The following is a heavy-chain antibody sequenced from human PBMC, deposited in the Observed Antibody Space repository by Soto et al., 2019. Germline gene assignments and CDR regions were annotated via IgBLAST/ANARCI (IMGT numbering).Heavy chain of an antibody. CDR1: GFTFSSYS. J-gene: IGHJ5*02. CDR3: ARDLLYDFWSGYYKGPGIDP. Sequence: GGSLRLSCAASGFTFSSYSMDWVRQAPGKGLEWVSSISSSSSYIYYADSVKGRFTISRDNAKNSLYLQMNSLRAEDTAVYYCARDLLYDFWSGYYKGPGIDPWGQGTLVTVSS. CDR2: ISSSSSYI. V-gene: IGHV3-21*01. D-gene: IGHD3-3*01.